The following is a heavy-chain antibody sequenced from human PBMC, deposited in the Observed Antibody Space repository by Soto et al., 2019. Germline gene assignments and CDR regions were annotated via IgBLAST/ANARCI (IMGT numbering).Heavy chain of an antibody. CDR2: IYYSGST. J-gene: IGHJ6*02. D-gene: IGHD3-10*01. V-gene: IGHV4-31*03. Sequence: QVQLQESGPGLVKPSQTLSLTCTVSGGSISSDDYYWSWIRQHPGKGLEWIGYIYYSGSTYYNPSLKGRVTISVDTSKNQFSLKLSSVTAADTAVYYCARDSIRGSGSFVPGMDVWGQGTTVTVSS. CDR3: ARDSIRGSGSFVPGMDV. CDR1: GGSISSDDYY.